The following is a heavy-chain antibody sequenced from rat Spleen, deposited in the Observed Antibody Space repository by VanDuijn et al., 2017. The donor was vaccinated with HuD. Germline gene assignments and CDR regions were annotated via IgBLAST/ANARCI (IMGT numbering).Heavy chain of an antibody. D-gene: IGHD1-9*01. CDR2: ISTGGGNT. Sequence: EVQLVESGGGLVQPGRSMKLSCAASGFTFSNYYMAWVRQAPTKGLEWVASISTGGGNTYYQDSGKGPFTISRDNAKSTLYLQMDSLRFEDTATYYCARHTMGITPDFGYWGQGVMVTVSS. J-gene: IGHJ2*01. CDR1: GFTFSNYY. V-gene: IGHV5-25*01. CDR3: ARHTMGITPDFGY.